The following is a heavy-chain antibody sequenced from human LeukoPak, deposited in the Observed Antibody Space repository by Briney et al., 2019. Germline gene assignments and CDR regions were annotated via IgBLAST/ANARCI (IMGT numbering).Heavy chain of an antibody. J-gene: IGHJ4*02. CDR1: GFTFSSYA. D-gene: IGHD3-22*01. CDR2: ISGNGGGT. CDR3: ARDFYTNYYHSNGDDFDY. Sequence: PGGSLRLSCAASGFTFSSYAMSWARQAPGKGLEWVSGISGNGGGTYYADSVKGRFTISRDNAKNTVYLQVNSLRVEDTAVYYCARDFYTNYYHSNGDDFDYWGQGTLVTVSS. V-gene: IGHV3-23*01.